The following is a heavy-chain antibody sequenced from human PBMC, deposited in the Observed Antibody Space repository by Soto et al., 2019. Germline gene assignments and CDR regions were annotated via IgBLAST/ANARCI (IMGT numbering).Heavy chain of an antibody. CDR2: MNPNSGNT. J-gene: IGHJ5*02. Sequence: ASVKVSCKASGYTFTSYDINWVRQATGQGLEWMGWMNPNSGNTGYAQKFQGRVTMTRNTSISTAYMELSSLRSEDTAVYYCARGLYYDILTGYYMVRNQGGNWFDPWGQGTLVTVSS. D-gene: IGHD3-9*01. CDR3: ARGLYYDILTGYYMVRNQGGNWFDP. V-gene: IGHV1-8*01. CDR1: GYTFTSYD.